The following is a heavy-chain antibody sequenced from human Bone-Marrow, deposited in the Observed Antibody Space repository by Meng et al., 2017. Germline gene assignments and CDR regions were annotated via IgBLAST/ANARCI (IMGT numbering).Heavy chain of an antibody. V-gene: IGHV3-11*04. J-gene: IGHJ4*02. Sequence: VVLVLSGDNVERPGYPVKVSCKASGFTFRVSNMVWIRQAPGKGLEWVSYISSSGSTIYYADSVKGPFTLSRDKAKNSLYLQMNSLRAEDTAVYYCARDRSWSGSGTYYNYWGQGTLVTVSS. CDR1: GFTFRVSN. D-gene: IGHD3-10*01. CDR2: ISSSGSTI. CDR3: ARDRSWSGSGTYYNY.